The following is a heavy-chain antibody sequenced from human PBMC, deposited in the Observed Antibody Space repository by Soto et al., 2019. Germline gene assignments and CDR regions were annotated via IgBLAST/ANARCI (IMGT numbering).Heavy chain of an antibody. CDR1: GDSISSYY. D-gene: IGHD6-13*01. Sequence: PSETLSLTCTVSGDSISSYYWTWIRQSPGKGLEWIGYVYYSGSTNYNPSLKSRVTISGDTSKNQFSLKLTSVTAADTAVYYCTRGSSWYDVDWFDPWGPGTLVTVSS. V-gene: IGHV4-59*01. CDR3: TRGSSWYDVDWFDP. J-gene: IGHJ5*02. CDR2: VYYSGST.